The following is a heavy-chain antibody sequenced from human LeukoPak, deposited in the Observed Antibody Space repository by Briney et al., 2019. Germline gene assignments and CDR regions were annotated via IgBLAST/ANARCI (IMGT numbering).Heavy chain of an antibody. D-gene: IGHD3-22*01. CDR1: GFTFSSYE. CDR2: ISSSGSTK. Sequence: GGSRRLSCAASGFTFSSYEMNWVRQAPGKGLEGFSSISSSGSTKYYADSLKGRFTISRDNAKNTLYLQMNSLRAEDTAVYYCTTTMSSEPYYWGQGTLVTVSS. V-gene: IGHV3-48*03. J-gene: IGHJ4*02. CDR3: TTTMSSEPYY.